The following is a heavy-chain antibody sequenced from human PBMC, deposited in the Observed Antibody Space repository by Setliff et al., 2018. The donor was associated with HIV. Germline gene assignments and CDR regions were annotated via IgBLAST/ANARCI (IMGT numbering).Heavy chain of an antibody. V-gene: IGHV4-59*11. Sequence: SETLSLTCAVYGGSFSGHYWSWIRQPPGKGLEWIGYMYYSGSTNYNPSLKSRVTISVDTSKNQFSLKLTSVTAADTAVYYCARHWGNSFDIWGQGTLVTVSS. CDR3: ARHWGNSFDI. CDR2: MYYSGST. D-gene: IGHD7-27*01. CDR1: GGSFSGHY. J-gene: IGHJ3*02.